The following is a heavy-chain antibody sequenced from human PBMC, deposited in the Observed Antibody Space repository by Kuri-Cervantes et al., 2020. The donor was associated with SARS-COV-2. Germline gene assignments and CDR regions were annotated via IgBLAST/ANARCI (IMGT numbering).Heavy chain of an antibody. D-gene: IGHD3-16*02. V-gene: IGHV1-18*04. CDR3: ARSNLGLSFDP. CDR2: ISAYNGNT. CDR1: GYTFTGNY. J-gene: IGHJ5*02. Sequence: ASVKVSCKASGYTFTGNYMHWVRQAPGQGLEWMGWISAYNGNTNYAQKLQGRVTMTTDTSTSTAYMELRSLRSDDTAVYYCARSNLGLSFDPWGQGTLVTVSS.